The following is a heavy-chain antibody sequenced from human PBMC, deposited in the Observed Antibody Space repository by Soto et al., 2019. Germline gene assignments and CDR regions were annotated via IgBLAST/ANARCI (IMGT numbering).Heavy chain of an antibody. CDR3: AKDGYQRLTYLDY. V-gene: IGHV3-30*18. D-gene: IGHD2-2*01. J-gene: IGHJ4*02. CDR1: GFTFSSYG. CDR2: ISYDGSNK. Sequence: QVQLVESGGGVVQPGRSLRLSCAASGFTFSSYGMHWVRQAPGKGLEWVAVISYDGSNKYYADSVKGRFTISRDNSKNTLYLQMNSLRAEDTAVYYCAKDGYQRLTYLDYWGQGTLVTVSS.